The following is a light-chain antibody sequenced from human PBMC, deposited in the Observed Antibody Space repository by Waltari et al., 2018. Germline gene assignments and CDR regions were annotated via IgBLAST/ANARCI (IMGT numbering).Light chain of an antibody. Sequence: DIVMTQSPDSLAVSLGERATINCKSSQIVLYSSNNKNYLAWYQQKPGQPPKLLIYWATTRESGVPHRFSSSGSGTDFTLTISSLQAEDVAVYYCQQYYRTPQTFGQGTKVEIK. V-gene: IGKV4-1*01. CDR3: QQYYRTPQT. CDR1: QIVLYSSNNKNY. J-gene: IGKJ1*01. CDR2: WAT.